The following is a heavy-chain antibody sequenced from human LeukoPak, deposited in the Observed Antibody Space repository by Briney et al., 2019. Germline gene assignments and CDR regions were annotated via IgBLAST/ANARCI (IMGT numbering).Heavy chain of an antibody. Sequence: GGSLRLSCAASGFSLSIYWMTWVRQAPGKGLEWVAYINQDGSEKYYVDSVKGRFTISRDNAKNSLYLQMNSLRAEDTAVYYCAKDHPTGAYWGQGTLVTVSS. J-gene: IGHJ4*02. V-gene: IGHV3-7*01. CDR2: INQDGSEK. CDR3: AKDHPTGAY. CDR1: GFSLSIYW. D-gene: IGHD2-8*02.